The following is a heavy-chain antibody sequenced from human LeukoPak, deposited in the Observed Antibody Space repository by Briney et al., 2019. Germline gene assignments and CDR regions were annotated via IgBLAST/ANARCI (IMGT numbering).Heavy chain of an antibody. CDR2: IRTSAASAYNT. CDR1: GFTFTDYP. Sequence: KSGGSLRLSCAASGFTFTDYPMNWVRQAPGRGLEWVANIRTSAASAYNTNYADSVQGRVIISSDDAKKTLYLHMNGLRADDTAVYYCARDQRFAFDYWGQGILVTVSS. CDR3: ARDQRFAFDY. D-gene: IGHD3-16*01. J-gene: IGHJ4*02. V-gene: IGHV3-11*05.